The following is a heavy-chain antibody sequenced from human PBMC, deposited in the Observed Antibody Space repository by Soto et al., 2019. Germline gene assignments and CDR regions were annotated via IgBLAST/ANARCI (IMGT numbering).Heavy chain of an antibody. J-gene: IGHJ4*02. Sequence: DVQLVESGGGLVQPGGSLRLSCEASGFTFSSFWMHWVRQAPGKGLAWVSRINGDGSTTNSADSVRGRFTISRDNAKNSLFLQVNSLSAVDTAGYFCARGVYNSYGSYYWGQGALVTVSS. V-gene: IGHV3-74*01. CDR2: INGDGSTT. CDR1: GFTFSSFW. D-gene: IGHD3-22*01. CDR3: ARGVYNSYGSYY.